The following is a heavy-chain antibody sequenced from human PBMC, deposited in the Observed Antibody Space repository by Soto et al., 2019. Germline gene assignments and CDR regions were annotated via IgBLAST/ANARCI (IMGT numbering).Heavy chain of an antibody. CDR1: GYTLTELS. CDR2: FDPEDGET. D-gene: IGHD3-22*01. J-gene: IGHJ1*01. CDR3: ATPFLYYDSSGPRGFQH. V-gene: IGHV1-24*01. Sequence: SVKVSCKVSGYTLTELSMHWVRQAPGKGLEWMGGFDPEDGETIYAQKFQGRVTMTEDTSTDTAYMELSSLRSEDTAVYYCATPFLYYDSSGPRGFQHWGQGTLVTVSS.